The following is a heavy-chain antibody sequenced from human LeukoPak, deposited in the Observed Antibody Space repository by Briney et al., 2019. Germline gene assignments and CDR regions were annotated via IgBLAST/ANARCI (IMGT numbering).Heavy chain of an antibody. CDR3: ARTVLGYCSSTSCSLVLDY. CDR1: GYTFTGYY. V-gene: IGHV1-2*02. CDR2: INPNSGGT. D-gene: IGHD2-2*01. J-gene: IGHJ4*02. Sequence: ASVKVSCKASGYTFTGYYMHWVRQAPGQGLEWMGWINPNSGGTNYAQKFQGRVTITRDTSISTAYMELSRLRSDDTAVYYCARTVLGYCSSTSCSLVLDYWGQGTLVTVPS.